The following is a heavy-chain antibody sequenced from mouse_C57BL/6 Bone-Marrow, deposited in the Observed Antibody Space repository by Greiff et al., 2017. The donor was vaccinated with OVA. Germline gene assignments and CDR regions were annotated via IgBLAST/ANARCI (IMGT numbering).Heavy chain of an antibody. CDR2: ISDGGSYT. D-gene: IGHD2-14*01. V-gene: IGHV5-4*01. CDR3: ARVLHFDY. CDR1: GFTFSSYA. J-gene: IGHJ2*01. Sequence: EVQLVESGGGLVKPGGSLKLSCAASGFTFSSYAMSWVRQTPEKRLEWVATISDGGSYTYYPDNVKDRFTISRDNAKNNLYLQMSHLKSEDTAMYYCARVLHFDYWGQGTTLTVSS.